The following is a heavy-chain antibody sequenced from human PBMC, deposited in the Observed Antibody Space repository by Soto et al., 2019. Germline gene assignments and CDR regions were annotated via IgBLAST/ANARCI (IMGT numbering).Heavy chain of an antibody. J-gene: IGHJ4*02. CDR3: ARDAENSLRSLEWPLDY. Sequence: SVKVSCKASGGTFSSYTISWVRQAPGQRLEWMGRIIPILGIANYAQKFQGRVTITADKSTSTAYMELNSLSSDDTTVNYCARDAENSLRSLEWPLDYWGQGTLVTVSS. D-gene: IGHD3-3*01. CDR1: GGTFSSYT. CDR2: IIPILGIA. V-gene: IGHV1-69*04.